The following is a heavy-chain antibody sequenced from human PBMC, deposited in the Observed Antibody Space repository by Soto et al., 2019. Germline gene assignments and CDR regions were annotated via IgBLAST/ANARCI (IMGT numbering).Heavy chain of an antibody. CDR3: ARVTLSLSYYYDSSGPYYYGMDV. CDR2: IIPIFGTA. CDR1: GGTFSSYA. J-gene: IGHJ6*02. V-gene: IGHV1-69*13. D-gene: IGHD3-22*01. Sequence: SVKVSCKASGGTFSSYAISWVRQAPGQGLEWMGGIIPIFGTANYAQKLQGRVTITADESTSTAYMELSSLRSEDTAVYYCARVTLSLSYYYDSSGPYYYGMDVWGQGTTVTVAS.